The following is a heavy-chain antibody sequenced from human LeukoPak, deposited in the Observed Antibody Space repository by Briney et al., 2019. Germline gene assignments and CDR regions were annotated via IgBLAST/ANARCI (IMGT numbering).Heavy chain of an antibody. CDR3: ARHCRRRRLHKNQVGFDY. Sequence: GASVKVSCKASGYTFTSYYMHWVRQAPGQGLEWMGIINPSGGSTSHAQKFQGRVTMTRDMSTSTVYMELSSLRSEDTAVYYCARHCRRRRLHKNQVGFDYWGQGTLVTVSS. J-gene: IGHJ4*02. D-gene: IGHD5-24*01. V-gene: IGHV1-46*01. CDR1: GYTFTSYY. CDR2: INPSGGST.